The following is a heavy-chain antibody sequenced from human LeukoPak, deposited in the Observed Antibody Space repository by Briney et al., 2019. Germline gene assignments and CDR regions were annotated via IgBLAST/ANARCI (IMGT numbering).Heavy chain of an antibody. D-gene: IGHD3-22*01. Sequence: PSETLSLTCAVYGGSFSGYYWSWIRQPPGKGLEWIGEINHSGSTNYNPSLKGRVTISVDTSKNQFSLKLSSVTAADTAVYYCARPSAYYYDSSRAFDIWGQGTMVTVSS. CDR2: INHSGST. CDR1: GGSFSGYY. CDR3: ARPSAYYYDSSRAFDI. J-gene: IGHJ3*02. V-gene: IGHV4-34*01.